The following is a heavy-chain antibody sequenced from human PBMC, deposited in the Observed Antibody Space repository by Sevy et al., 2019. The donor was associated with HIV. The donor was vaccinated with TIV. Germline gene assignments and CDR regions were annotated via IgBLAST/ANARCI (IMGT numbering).Heavy chain of an antibody. D-gene: IGHD2-2*01. Sequence: SETLSLICTVSSGSISSGSYYWGWIRQPPGKGLEWIGSFHYSGSTYYNPSLRSRVTISADTAKSQLSLKLRSVTAADTAMDYCARHVWSNAPKRYCTGISCYPFDPWGQGTPVTVSS. CDR1: SGSISSGSYY. V-gene: IGHV4-39*01. J-gene: IGHJ5*02. CDR2: FHYSGST. CDR3: ARHVWSNAPKRYCTGISCYPFDP.